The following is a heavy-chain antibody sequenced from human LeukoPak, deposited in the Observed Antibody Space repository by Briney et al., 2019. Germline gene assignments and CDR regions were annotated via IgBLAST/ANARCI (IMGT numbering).Heavy chain of an antibody. Sequence: PSETLSLTCTVSGGSISSYYWSWIRQPPGKGLEWIGYIYYSGSTNYNPSLKSRVTISVDTSKNQFSLKLSSVTAADTAVYYCARVYDILSTHWFDPWGQGTLVTVSS. CDR3: ARVYDILSTHWFDP. D-gene: IGHD3-9*01. CDR1: GGSISSYY. CDR2: IYYSGST. J-gene: IGHJ5*02. V-gene: IGHV4-59*01.